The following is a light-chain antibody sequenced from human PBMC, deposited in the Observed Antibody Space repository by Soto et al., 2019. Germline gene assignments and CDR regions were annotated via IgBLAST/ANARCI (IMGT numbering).Light chain of an antibody. CDR2: EGS. CDR1: SSDVGSYNL. V-gene: IGLV2-23*03. CDR3: CSYAGSSTFEV. J-gene: IGLJ3*02. Sequence: QSALTQPASVSGSPGQSITISCTGTSSDVGSYNLVSWYQQHPGKAPKLMIYEGSKRPSGVSNRFSGSKSGNTASLTIPVLQAEDEADYYCCSYAGSSTFEVFGGGTKLTVL.